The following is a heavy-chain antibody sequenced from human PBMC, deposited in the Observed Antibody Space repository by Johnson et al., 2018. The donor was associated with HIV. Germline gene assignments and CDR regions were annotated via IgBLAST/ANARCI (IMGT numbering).Heavy chain of an antibody. CDR2: ISSSGSTI. V-gene: IGHV3-11*04. J-gene: IGHJ3*02. Sequence: QVQLVESGGGVVQPGGSLRLSCAASGFTFSDYYMSWIRQAPGKGLEWVSYISSSGSTIYYADYVQGRITISRDNAKNSLYPQMTSLRAEDTAVDYCARATVESAFDIWGQGTMVTVSS. CDR1: GFTFSDYY. CDR3: ARATVESAFDI. D-gene: IGHD4-23*01.